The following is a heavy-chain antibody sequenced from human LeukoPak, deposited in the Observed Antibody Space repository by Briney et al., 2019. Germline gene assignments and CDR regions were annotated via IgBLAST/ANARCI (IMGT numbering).Heavy chain of an antibody. Sequence: PGESLKISCKGSGYSFTSHYIGWVRQMPGKGLEWMGIIYPDDSNTRYSPSFQGQVTISADKSISTAYLQWSSLKASDTAMHYCARRYCSGGSCYAVFDYWGQGTLVTVSS. D-gene: IGHD2-15*01. CDR3: ARRYCSGGSCYAVFDY. V-gene: IGHV5-51*01. CDR1: GYSFTSHY. CDR2: IYPDDSNT. J-gene: IGHJ4*02.